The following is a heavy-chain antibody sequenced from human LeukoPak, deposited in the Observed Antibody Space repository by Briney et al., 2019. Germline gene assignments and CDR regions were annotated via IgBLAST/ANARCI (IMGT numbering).Heavy chain of an antibody. J-gene: IGHJ1*01. CDR1: GFTFDDYA. CDR3: AKGPSYSSGWSAEYFQH. CDR2: ISWNSGSI. D-gene: IGHD6-19*01. V-gene: IGHV3-9*01. Sequence: PGGSLRLSCAASGFTFDDYAMHWVRQAPGKGLEWVSGISWNSGSIAYADSVKGRSTISGDNAKNSLYLQMNSLRAEDTAFYYCAKGPSYSSGWSAEYFQHWGQGTLVTVSS.